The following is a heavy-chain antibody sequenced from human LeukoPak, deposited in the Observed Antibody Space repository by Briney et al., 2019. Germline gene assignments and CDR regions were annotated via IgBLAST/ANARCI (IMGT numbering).Heavy chain of an antibody. CDR3: ARQGRYSSGWYLRS. J-gene: IGHJ5*02. CDR1: DGSISSYY. D-gene: IGHD6-19*01. Sequence: SETLSLTCTVSDGSISSYYWSWIRQPPGKGLEWIGYIYYSGSTNYNPSLKSRVTISVDTSKNQFSLKLSSVTAADTAVYYCARQGRYSSGWYLRSWGQGTLVTVSS. V-gene: IGHV4-59*08. CDR2: IYYSGST.